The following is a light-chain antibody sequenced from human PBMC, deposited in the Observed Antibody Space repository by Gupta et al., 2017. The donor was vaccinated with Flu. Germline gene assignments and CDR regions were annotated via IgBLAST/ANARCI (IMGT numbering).Light chain of an antibody. CDR1: QGIRND. J-gene: IGKJ2*01. Sequence: GDGVTITCRASQGIRNDLIWYQQKPGKAPKRLIYAASSLQSGVPSRFSGSGSGTEFALTISSLQPEDFATYYCLQHNSNPYTFGQGTKLEIK. CDR2: AAS. CDR3: LQHNSNPYT. V-gene: IGKV1-17*01.